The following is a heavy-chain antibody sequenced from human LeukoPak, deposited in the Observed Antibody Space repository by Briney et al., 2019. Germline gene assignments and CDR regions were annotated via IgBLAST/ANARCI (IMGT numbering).Heavy chain of an antibody. CDR3: AREGSTSADWFDP. CDR2: TIPLLDKS. V-gene: IGHV1-69*04. Sequence: ASVKVSCKASGDMFSTYAIIWVRQAPGQGLEWMGRTIPLLDKSTYAQKFQGRVTIFADRSTGTPFMELRSLTSEDTAIYYCAREGSTSADWFDPWGQGTLVTVSS. CDR1: GDMFSTYA. J-gene: IGHJ5*02. D-gene: IGHD2-2*01.